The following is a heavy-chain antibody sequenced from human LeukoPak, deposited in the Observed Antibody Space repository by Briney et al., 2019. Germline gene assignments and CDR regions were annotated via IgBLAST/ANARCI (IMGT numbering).Heavy chain of an antibody. CDR3: AKGLEKVVVASYLDY. J-gene: IGHJ4*02. V-gene: IGHV3-23*01. CDR2: ISGSGGST. D-gene: IGHD3-22*01. Sequence: GASLRLSCAASGFTFSSYAMSWVRQAAGKGLEWVSVISGSGGSTYYADSVKGRFTTSRDNSKNTLYLQMNSLRAEDTAVYYCAKGLEKVVVASYLDYWGQGTLVTVSS. CDR1: GFTFSSYA.